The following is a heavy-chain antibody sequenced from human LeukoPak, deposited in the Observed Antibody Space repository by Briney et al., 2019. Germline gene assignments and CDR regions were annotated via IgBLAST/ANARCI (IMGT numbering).Heavy chain of an antibody. CDR1: GYSFTSYW. V-gene: IGHV5-51*01. CDR2: IYPGDSDT. J-gene: IGHJ6*02. CDR3: AADLSYHDILTGYLV. Sequence: GESLKISCKGSGYSFTSYWIGWVRQMPGKGLERRGIIYPGDSDTRYSPSFQGQVTISADKSISTAYLQWSSLKASDTAMYYCAADLSYHDILTGYLVWGQGTTVTVSS. D-gene: IGHD3-9*01.